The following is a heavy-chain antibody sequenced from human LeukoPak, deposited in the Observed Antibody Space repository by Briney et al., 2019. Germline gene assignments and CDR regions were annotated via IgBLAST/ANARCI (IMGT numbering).Heavy chain of an antibody. D-gene: IGHD6-6*01. CDR3: AIVVAARQGTIDP. CDR2: IWYDGSNK. J-gene: IGHJ5*02. V-gene: IGHV3-33*01. Sequence: GGSLRLSCAASGFTFSSYGMHWVRQAPGKGLEWVAVIWYDGSNKYYADSVKGRFTISRDNSKSTLYVQMNSLRAEDTAVYYCAIVVAARQGTIDPWGQGTLVTISS. CDR1: GFTFSSYG.